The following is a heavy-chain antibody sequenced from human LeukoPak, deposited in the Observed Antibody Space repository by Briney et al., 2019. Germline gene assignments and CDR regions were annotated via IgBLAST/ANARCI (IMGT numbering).Heavy chain of an antibody. D-gene: IGHD3-10*01. J-gene: IGHJ4*02. V-gene: IGHV3-30*04. CDR1: GFTFSSYT. CDR3: ARAEPPRLWFGELLV. Sequence: GGSLRLSCAASGFTFSSYTMHWVRQAPGKGLEWVAVISYDGSNKHYADSVKGRFTISRDNSNNTLYLQMNSLRVEDTAVYYCARAEPPRLWFGELLVWGQGTLVSVSS. CDR2: ISYDGSNK.